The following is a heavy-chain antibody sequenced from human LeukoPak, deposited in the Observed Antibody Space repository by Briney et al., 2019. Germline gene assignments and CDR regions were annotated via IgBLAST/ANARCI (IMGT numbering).Heavy chain of an antibody. CDR1: GYTLSKLS. J-gene: IGHJ4*02. D-gene: IGHD5-18*01. CDR3: ATGIQLSPTASFYFDY. Sequence: GASVKVSCKASGYTLSKLSMHWVRQAPGKGLEWMGAFAPGDGETIYAQRFQGRVTVTEDTSTDTANMELSSLRSEDTAVYYCATGIQLSPTASFYFDYWGQGTLVTVSS. V-gene: IGHV1-24*01. CDR2: FAPGDGET.